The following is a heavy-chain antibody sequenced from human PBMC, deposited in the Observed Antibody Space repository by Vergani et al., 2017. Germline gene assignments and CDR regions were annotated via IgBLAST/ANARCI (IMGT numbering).Heavy chain of an antibody. V-gene: IGHV4-34*01. CDR2: INHSGST. CDR1: GGSFSGYY. J-gene: IGHJ6*02. Sequence: QVQLQQWGAGLLKPSETLSLTCAVYGGSFSGYYWSWIRQPPGKGLEWIGEINHSGSTNYNPSLKSRVTISVDTSKNQFSLKLSSVTAADTAVYYCARTGSSRPQRYDYYYYGMDVWGQGTTVTVSS. CDR3: ARTGSSRPQRYDYYYYGMDV. D-gene: IGHD6-6*01.